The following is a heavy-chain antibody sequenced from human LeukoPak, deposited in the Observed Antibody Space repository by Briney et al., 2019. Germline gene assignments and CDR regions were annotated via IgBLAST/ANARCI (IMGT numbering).Heavy chain of an antibody. Sequence: PGGPLRLPCTVAGHTFNNFPMSWVRRSTGKGGEWFSVISGTDGTTVYADSVKGRFTFSRDNSKNMLCLQMNSLSVDDRAVYYCAKECALPSGRKFDSWGQGTMVTVSS. CDR2: ISGTDGTT. CDR3: AKECALPSGRKFDS. D-gene: IGHD3-10*01. V-gene: IGHV3-23*01. CDR1: GHTFNNFP. J-gene: IGHJ4*01.